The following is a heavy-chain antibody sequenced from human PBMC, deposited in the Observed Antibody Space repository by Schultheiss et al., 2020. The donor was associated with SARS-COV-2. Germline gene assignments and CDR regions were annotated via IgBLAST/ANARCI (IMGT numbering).Heavy chain of an antibody. CDR1: GFTFSSYW. V-gene: IGHV3-74*01. J-gene: IGHJ6*02. CDR2: INSDGSST. Sequence: GGSLRLSCAASGFTFSSYWMHRVRQAPGKGLVWVSRINSDGSSTSYADSVKGRFTISRDNAKNTLYLQMNSLRAEDTAVYYCAWPGSPYYYYGMDVWGQGTTVTVSS. CDR3: AWPGSPYYYYGMDV.